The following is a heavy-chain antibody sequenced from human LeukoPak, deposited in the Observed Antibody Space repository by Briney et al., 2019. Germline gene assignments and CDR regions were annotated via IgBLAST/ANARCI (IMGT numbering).Heavy chain of an antibody. D-gene: IGHD2-21*01. CDR2: IRSKANSYAT. V-gene: IGHV3-73*01. CDR1: GFTFSGSA. CDR3: TSQAYCGGDCYPGSYYYMDV. Sequence: PGGSLRLSCAASGFTFSGSAMHWVRQASGKGLEWVGRIRSKANSYATAYAASVKGRFTISRDDSKNTAYLQMNSLKTKDTAVYYCTSQAYCGGDCYPGSYYYMDVWGKGTTVTVSS. J-gene: IGHJ6*03.